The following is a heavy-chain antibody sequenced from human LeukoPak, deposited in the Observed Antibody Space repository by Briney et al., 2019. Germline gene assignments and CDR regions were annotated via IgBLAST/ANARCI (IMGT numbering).Heavy chain of an antibody. J-gene: IGHJ4*02. D-gene: IGHD5-24*01. CDR1: GGSVSSYY. V-gene: IGHV4-59*02. Sequence: SETLSLTCTVSGGSVSSYYWSWIRQPPGKGLEWIGYIYNSGSTNYNPSLKSRVTMSLDTSKNHFSLKLSSVTAADTAMYYCARARRDGYNHLDYRGQGTLVTVSS. CDR2: IYNSGST. CDR3: ARARRDGYNHLDY.